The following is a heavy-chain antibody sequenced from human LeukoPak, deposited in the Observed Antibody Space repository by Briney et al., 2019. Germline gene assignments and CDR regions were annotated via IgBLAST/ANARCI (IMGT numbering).Heavy chain of an antibody. J-gene: IGHJ4*02. Sequence: SGPTLVNPTQTLTLTCTFSGFSLSTSGMCVSWIRQPPGKALEWLARIDWDDDRYYSTSLKTRLTISRDTSKNQVVLTVTNMDPVDTATYYCARGVDSSGYYYYFDYWGQGTLVTVSS. CDR2: IDWDDDR. CDR3: ARGVDSSGYYYYFDY. CDR1: GFSLSTSGMC. V-gene: IGHV2-70*11. D-gene: IGHD3-22*01.